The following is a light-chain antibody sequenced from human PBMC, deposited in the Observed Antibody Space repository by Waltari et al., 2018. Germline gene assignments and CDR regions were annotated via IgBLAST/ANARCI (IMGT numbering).Light chain of an antibody. V-gene: IGKV3-11*01. CDR2: DAT. CDR1: QVVSSY. Sequence: EIVLTQSPATLSLSPGERANLSCRASQVVSSYFAWYQQKPGQAPRLRIYDATNRATCIPASFSGSGSGTDFTLTISSLEPEDFAVYYCQQRSNWPPWAFGQGTKVEIK. CDR3: QQRSNWPPWA. J-gene: IGKJ1*01.